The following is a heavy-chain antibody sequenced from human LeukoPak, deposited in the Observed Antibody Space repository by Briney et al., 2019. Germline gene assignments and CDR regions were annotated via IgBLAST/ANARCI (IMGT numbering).Heavy chain of an antibody. V-gene: IGHV1-18*01. CDR1: GYTFTSYG. J-gene: IGHJ5*02. CDR3: ATLRPQTPNAYSGYDYDWFDP. Sequence: ASVKVSCKASGYTFTSYGISWVRQAPGQGLEWMGWISAYNGNTNYAQKLQGRVTMTTDTSTSTAYMELRSLRSDDTAVYYCATLRPQTPNAYSGYDYDWFDPWGQGTLVTVSS. D-gene: IGHD5-12*01. CDR2: ISAYNGNT.